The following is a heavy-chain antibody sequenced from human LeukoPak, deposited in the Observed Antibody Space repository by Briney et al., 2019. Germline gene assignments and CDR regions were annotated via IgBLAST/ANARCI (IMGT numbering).Heavy chain of an antibody. V-gene: IGHV1-8*02. CDR2: MNPTSGKA. Sequence: ASVKVSCTASGYTFTGYYMHWVRQAPGQGLEWMGWMNPTSGKAGFAQRFQGRVSMTRNISISTAYMELSSLRSEDTAVYYCARDFFDGHGYTFYYYGMDVWGQGTTVTVSS. J-gene: IGHJ6*02. CDR1: GYTFTGYY. CDR3: ARDFFDGHGYTFYYYGMDV. D-gene: IGHD3-22*01.